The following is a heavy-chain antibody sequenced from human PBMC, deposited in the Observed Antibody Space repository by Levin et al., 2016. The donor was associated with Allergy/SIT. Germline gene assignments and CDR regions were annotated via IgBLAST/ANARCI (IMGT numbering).Heavy chain of an antibody. D-gene: IGHD2-21*02. Sequence: SVKVSCKASGGTFSNCAVSWVRQAPGQRLEWMGAIIPIFGTTTYAQNLQDRVTIIADESTSTAYMELSSLRYEDTAIYYCALSGGASYPYFYYGMDVWGQGTTVTVSS. CDR3: ALSGGASYPYFYYGMDV. CDR2: IIPIFGTT. V-gene: IGHV1-69*13. CDR1: GGTFSNCA. J-gene: IGHJ6*02.